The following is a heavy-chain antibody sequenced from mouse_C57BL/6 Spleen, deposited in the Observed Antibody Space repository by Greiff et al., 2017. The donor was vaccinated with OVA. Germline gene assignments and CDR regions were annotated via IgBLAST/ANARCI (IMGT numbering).Heavy chain of an antibody. CDR2: IHPNSGST. CDR1: GYTFTSYW. V-gene: IGHV1-64*01. J-gene: IGHJ4*01. D-gene: IGHD1-1*01. Sequence: QVQLQQPGAELVKPGASVKLSCKASGYTFTSYWMHWVKQRPGQGLEWIGMIHPNSGSTNYNEKFKSKATLTVDKSSSTAYMQLSSLTSEDSAVYYCASLITTVGPYAMDYWGQGTSVTVSS. CDR3: ASLITTVGPYAMDY.